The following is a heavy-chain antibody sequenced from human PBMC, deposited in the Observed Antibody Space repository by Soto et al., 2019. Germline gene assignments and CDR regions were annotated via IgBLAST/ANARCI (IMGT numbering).Heavy chain of an antibody. CDR3: AKDLVVGSGFGSNWFDP. V-gene: IGHV3-23*01. Sequence: EVQLLDSGGGLVQPGGSLRLSCVASGFNFNNYAMTWVRQAPGKGLGWVSSISGSGGSTYYADSVKGRFIISRDNAKNTLYLQMNGLSPEDTALYYCAKDLVVGSGFGSNWFDPWGQGTLVSVSS. CDR1: GFNFNNYA. CDR2: ISGSGGST. J-gene: IGHJ5*02. D-gene: IGHD3-10*01.